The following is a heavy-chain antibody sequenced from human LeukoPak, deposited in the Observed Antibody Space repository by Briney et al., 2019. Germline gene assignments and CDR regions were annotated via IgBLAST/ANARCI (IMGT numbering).Heavy chain of an antibody. CDR3: ATRGSDFWSGFDF. CDR1: GNTLRELP. D-gene: IGHD3-3*01. Sequence: ASVKVSCKLSGNTLRELPIQWVRQAGGKGLVLMAGFDPENAEIVYAQKFQGRVTMTEDTSTNTAYMELTSLTSDDTAVYYCATRGSDFWSGFDFGGQGTQVTVSS. J-gene: IGHJ4*02. CDR2: FDPENAEI. V-gene: IGHV1-24*01.